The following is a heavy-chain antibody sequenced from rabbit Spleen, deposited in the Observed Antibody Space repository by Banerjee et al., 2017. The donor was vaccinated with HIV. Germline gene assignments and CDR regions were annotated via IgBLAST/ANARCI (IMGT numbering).Heavy chain of an antibody. CDR2: TVGGRSTFT. Sequence: QEQLEESGGDLVKPEGSLTLTCKASGFSFSSNDYMCWVRQAPGKGLEWIACTVGGRSTFTYSATWAKGRFTCSKTSSTTVTLQMPSLTVADTATYFCARDTGSSFSSYGMDLWGPGTLVTVS. CDR1: GFSFSSNDY. V-gene: IGHV1S45*01. D-gene: IGHD8-1*01. J-gene: IGHJ6*01. CDR3: ARDTGSSFSSYGMDL.